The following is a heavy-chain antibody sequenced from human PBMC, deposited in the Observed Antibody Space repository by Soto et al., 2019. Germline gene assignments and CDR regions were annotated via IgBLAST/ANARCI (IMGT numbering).Heavy chain of an antibody. CDR1: GFTFADYA. CDR3: AKDRTRIAVAGRTVDNAFDI. V-gene: IGHV3-23*01. CDR2: ISGSGGST. D-gene: IGHD6-19*01. Sequence: PGGSLRLSCAASGFTFADYAMSWVRQAPGKGLEWVSAISGSGGSTYYADSVKGRFTISRDNSKNTLYLQMNSLRAEDTAVYYCAKDRTRIAVAGRTVDNAFDIWGQGTMVTVSS. J-gene: IGHJ3*02.